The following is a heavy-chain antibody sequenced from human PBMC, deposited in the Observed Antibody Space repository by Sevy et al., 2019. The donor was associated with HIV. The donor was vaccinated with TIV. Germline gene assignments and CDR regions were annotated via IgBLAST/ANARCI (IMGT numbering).Heavy chain of an antibody. CDR1: GFTFSNAW. V-gene: IGHV3-15*07. J-gene: IGHJ4*02. D-gene: IGHD3-22*01. Sequence: GGSLRLSCAASGFTFSNAWMNWVRQAPGKGLEWVGRIKSKTDGGTTDYAEPVKGRFTISRNDSKNTLYLQMNSLKTEETAVYYCTTDRYYYDSSGYEYYFDYWGQGTLVTVSS. CDR2: IKSKTDGGTT. CDR3: TTDRYYYDSSGYEYYFDY.